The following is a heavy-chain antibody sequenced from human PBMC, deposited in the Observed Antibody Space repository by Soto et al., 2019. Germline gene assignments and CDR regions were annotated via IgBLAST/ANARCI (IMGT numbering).Heavy chain of an antibody. CDR3: ARKDGGNYYYDF. D-gene: IGHD3-22*01. CDR1: GGSISRGDYY. J-gene: IGHJ4*02. Sequence: QVQLQESGPGLLNPSQTLSLTCTVSGGSISRGDYYWSWIRQPPGKGLEWIGYIYHSGSTYYNPSLKSRVTISLDTSKNQLSLKLSSVTAADTAVYYCARKDGGNYYYDFWGQGTLVTVSS. V-gene: IGHV4-30-4*01. CDR2: IYHSGST.